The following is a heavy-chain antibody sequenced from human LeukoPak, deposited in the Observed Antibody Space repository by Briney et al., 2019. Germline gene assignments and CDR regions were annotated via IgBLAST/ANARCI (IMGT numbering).Heavy chain of an antibody. CDR2: IRSSGSPI. V-gene: IGHV3-48*02. Sequence: GGSLRLSCAASGFTFSSYSMNWVRQAPGKGLEWAAYIRSSGSPIYYADSVKGRFTISRDNAKNSLYLQMNSLRDEDTAVYYCVRDPDALDFWGQGTPVTVSS. J-gene: IGHJ4*02. CDR3: VRDPDALDF. CDR1: GFTFSSYS.